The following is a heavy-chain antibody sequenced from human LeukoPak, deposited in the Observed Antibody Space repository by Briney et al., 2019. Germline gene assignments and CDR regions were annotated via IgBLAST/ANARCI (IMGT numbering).Heavy chain of an antibody. V-gene: IGHV3-74*01. CDR1: GFTFSSYW. J-gene: IGHJ5*02. CDR3: ARESCSGGSCINWFDP. D-gene: IGHD2-15*01. CDR2: INSDGITT. Sequence: GGSLRLFCAASGFTFSSYWMHWVRQVPGKGLVWVSRINSDGITTDYADSVKGRFTISRDNAKNTLYLQMNSLRAEDTAMYYCARESCSGGSCINWFDPWGQGTLVTVSS.